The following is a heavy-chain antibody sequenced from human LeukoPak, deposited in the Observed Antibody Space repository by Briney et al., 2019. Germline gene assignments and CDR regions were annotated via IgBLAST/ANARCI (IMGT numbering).Heavy chain of an antibody. CDR2: IYGNVSP. D-gene: IGHD3-22*01. CDR3: ARGRRAYYYDSSVLDY. CDR1: GDSMSDYY. V-gene: IGHV4-4*09. J-gene: IGHJ4*02. Sequence: SETLSLTCSVSGDSMSDYYWGWIRHLPGKGLEWIGHIYGNVSPDCNPSLKSRVTITTDPSKNQFSLKLSSVTAADTAVYYCARGRRAYYYDSSVLDYWGQGTLVTVSS.